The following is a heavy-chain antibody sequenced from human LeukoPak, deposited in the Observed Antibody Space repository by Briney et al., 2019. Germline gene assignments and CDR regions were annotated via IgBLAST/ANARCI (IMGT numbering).Heavy chain of an antibody. CDR1: GFTFSSYG. J-gene: IGHJ5*02. D-gene: IGHD3-10*01. CDR2: ISSSGSTI. CDR3: ARDVKLGTMVRGVIVNWFDP. V-gene: IGHV3-48*04. Sequence: GGSLRLSCAASGFTFSSYGMNWVRQAPGEGLEWVSYISSSGSTIYYADSVKGRFTISRDNAKNSLYLQMNSLRAEDTAVYYCARDVKLGTMVRGVIVNWFDPWGQGTLVTVSS.